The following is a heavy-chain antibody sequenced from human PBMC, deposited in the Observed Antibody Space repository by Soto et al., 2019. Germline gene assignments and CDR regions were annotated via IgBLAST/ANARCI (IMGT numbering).Heavy chain of an antibody. J-gene: IGHJ6*02. CDR2: ISGTSGKA. CDR3: GREEYCTDSSCARLYYFHSVMDG. Sequence: QVQVLQSGPEVAKPGSQVKVSCKTSGYSFMHYGFSWVRQAPGQGLEWMAWISGTSGKASYAQKFQGRVTPTADTSTDTVVLEVRSLIADDTAVYYCGREEYCTDSSCARLYYFHSVMDGWGQGTTVTVS. D-gene: IGHD2-8*02. V-gene: IGHV1-18*01. CDR1: GYSFMHYG.